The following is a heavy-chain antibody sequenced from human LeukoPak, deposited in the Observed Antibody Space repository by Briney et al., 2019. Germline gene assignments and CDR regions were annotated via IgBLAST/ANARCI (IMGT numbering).Heavy chain of an antibody. CDR1: GFTFSSYA. D-gene: IGHD3-10*01. J-gene: IGHJ4*02. CDR3: VKDRGAFGELLWVDY. CDR2: ISGSGGST. Sequence: RGSLRLSCAASGFTFSSYAMSWVRQAPGKGLEWVSAISGSGGSTYYADSVKGRFSISRDNAKNSLYLQMNSLRPEDMALYYCVKDRGAFGELLWVDYWGQGTLVTVSS. V-gene: IGHV3-23*01.